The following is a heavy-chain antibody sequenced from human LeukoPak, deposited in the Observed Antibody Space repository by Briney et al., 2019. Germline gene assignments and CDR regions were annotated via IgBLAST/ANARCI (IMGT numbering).Heavy chain of an antibody. CDR2: INTDGTVT. CDR1: GFTFSKYW. J-gene: IGHJ4*02. Sequence: GGSLRLSCAASGFTFSKYWMLWVRQAPGKGLESVSRINTDGTVTTYADSVKGRFTVSRDNADNTKFLQMNSVRDEDTAVYYCATKQWLAPPPDSWGQGTPVTVSS. CDR3: ATKQWLAPPPDS. D-gene: IGHD6-19*01. V-gene: IGHV3-74*01.